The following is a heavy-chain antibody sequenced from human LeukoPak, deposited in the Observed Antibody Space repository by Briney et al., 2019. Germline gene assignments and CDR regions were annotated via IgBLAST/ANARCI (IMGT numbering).Heavy chain of an antibody. J-gene: IGHJ5*02. CDR2: IWYDGSNK. V-gene: IGHV3-33*01. Sequence: GGSLRLSCAASGFTFSSYGMHWVRQAPGKGLEWVAVIWYDGSNKYYADSVKGRFTISRDNSKNTQYLQMNSLRAEDTAVYYCARDRIAAPGWFDPWGQGTLVTVSS. D-gene: IGHD6-6*01. CDR3: ARDRIAAPGWFDP. CDR1: GFTFSSYG.